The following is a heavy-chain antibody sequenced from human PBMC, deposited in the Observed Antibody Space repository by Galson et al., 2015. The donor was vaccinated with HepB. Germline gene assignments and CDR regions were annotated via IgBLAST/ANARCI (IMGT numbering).Heavy chain of an antibody. CDR3: ARDREYDFWSGYHYYGMDV. D-gene: IGHD3-3*01. Sequence: SVKVSCKASGYIFTNYGISWVRQAPGQGLEWMGWISAYNGNTNYAQKLQGRVTMTTDTSTSTAYMELRSLRSDDTAVYFCARDREYDFWSGYHYYGMDVWGQGTTVTVSS. CDR2: ISAYNGNT. V-gene: IGHV1-18*01. J-gene: IGHJ6*02. CDR1: GYIFTNYG.